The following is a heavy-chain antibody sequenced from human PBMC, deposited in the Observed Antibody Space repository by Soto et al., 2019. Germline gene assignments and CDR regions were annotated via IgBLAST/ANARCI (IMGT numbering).Heavy chain of an antibody. V-gene: IGHV3-23*01. Sequence: GGSLRLSCAASGFTFSSYAMSWVRQAPGKGLEWVSAISGSGGSTYYADSVKGRFTISRDNSKNTLYLQMNSLRAEDTAVYYCAKVAHDEVVAAISHVYYYYYGMDVWGQGTTVTVSS. CDR1: GFTFSSYA. CDR2: ISGSGGST. CDR3: AKVAHDEVVAAISHVYYYYYGMDV. J-gene: IGHJ6*02. D-gene: IGHD2-15*01.